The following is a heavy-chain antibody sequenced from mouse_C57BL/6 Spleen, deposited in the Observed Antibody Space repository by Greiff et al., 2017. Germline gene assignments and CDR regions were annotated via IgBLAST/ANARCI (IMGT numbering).Heavy chain of an antibody. CDR2: IYPGSGST. CDR1: GYTFTSYW. V-gene: IGHV1-55*01. J-gene: IGHJ3*01. CDR3: ARNYSSSFAY. Sequence: VQLQQPGAELVKPGASVKMSCKASGYTFTSYWITWVKQRPGQGLEWIGDIYPGSGSTNYNEKFKRKATLTVDTSSSTAYMQLSNLTSEDSAVYYCARNYSSSFAYWGQGTLVTVSA. D-gene: IGHD1-1*01.